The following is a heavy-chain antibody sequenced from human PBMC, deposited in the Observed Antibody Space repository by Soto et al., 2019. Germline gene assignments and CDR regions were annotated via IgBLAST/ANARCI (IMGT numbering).Heavy chain of an antibody. CDR3: ARESEDLASNFDY. V-gene: IGHV3-21*06. CDR2: ISSTTNYI. CDR1: EFPFTRYS. J-gene: IGHJ4*02. Sequence: LRLSCAASEFPFTRYSMNWVRQAPGKGLEWVSSISSTTNYIYYGDSMKGRFTISRDNAKNSLYLEMNSLRAEDTAVYYCARESEDLASNFDYWGQGTLVTVSS.